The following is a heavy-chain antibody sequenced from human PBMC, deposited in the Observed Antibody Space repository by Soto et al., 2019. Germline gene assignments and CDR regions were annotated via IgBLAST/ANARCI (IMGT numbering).Heavy chain of an antibody. CDR1: GFSFSTAW. J-gene: IGHJ4*02. CDR3: TTEGGGSGWSI. D-gene: IGHD6-19*01. Sequence: PGGSLRLSCAASGFSFSTAWMNWVRQAPGRGLEWVGRIKSKSGGGTTDFAAPLRGRFTISRDDSKNTLYLQMNSLKTEDTAVYYCTTEGGGSGWSIWGQGTLVTVSS. CDR2: IKSKSGGGTT. V-gene: IGHV3-15*07.